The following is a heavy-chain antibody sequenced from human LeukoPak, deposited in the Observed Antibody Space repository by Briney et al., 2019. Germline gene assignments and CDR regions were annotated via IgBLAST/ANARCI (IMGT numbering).Heavy chain of an antibody. J-gene: IGHJ4*02. CDR3: ATIKRGSIYGYFDF. CDR1: GGSISSHY. D-gene: IGHD5-18*01. CDR2: LRDSVNT. Sequence: SETLSLTCTVSGGSISSHYWSRIRQPPGRGLEWIAYLRDSVNTKDNPSLTSRLTLSADTSKNQFSLRLSSVTAADTAVYYCATIKRGSIYGYFDFWGQGIKVTVSS. V-gene: IGHV4-59*11.